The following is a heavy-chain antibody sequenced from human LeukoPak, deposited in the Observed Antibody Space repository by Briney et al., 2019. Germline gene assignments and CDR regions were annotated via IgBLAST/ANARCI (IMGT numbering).Heavy chain of an antibody. CDR1: GGSISSGGYS. CDR3: ARGTYYYDSSGQGEYFQH. J-gene: IGHJ1*01. Sequence: PSETLSLTCTVSGGSISSGGYSWSWIRQPPGKGLEWIGYIYHSGSTYYNPSLKSRVTISVDRSKNQFSLKLSSVTAADTAVYYCARGTYYYDSSGQGEYFQHWGQGTLVTVSS. D-gene: IGHD3-22*01. V-gene: IGHV4-30-2*01. CDR2: IYHSGST.